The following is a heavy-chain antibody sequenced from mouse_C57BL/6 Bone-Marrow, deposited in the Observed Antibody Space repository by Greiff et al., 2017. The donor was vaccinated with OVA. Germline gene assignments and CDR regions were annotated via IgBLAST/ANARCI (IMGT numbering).Heavy chain of an antibody. Sequence: EVKLMESGGGLVKPGGSLKLSCAASGFTFSSYAMSWVRQTPEKRLEWVATISDGGSYTYYPDNVKGRFTISRDNAKNNLYLQMSHLKSEDTAMYYCARGRELFFDYWGQGTTLTVSS. CDR3: ARGRELFFDY. CDR1: GFTFSSYA. J-gene: IGHJ2*01. V-gene: IGHV5-4*03. CDR2: ISDGGSYT.